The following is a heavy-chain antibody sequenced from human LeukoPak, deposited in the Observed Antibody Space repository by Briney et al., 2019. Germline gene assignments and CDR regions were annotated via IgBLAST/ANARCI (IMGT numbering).Heavy chain of an antibody. D-gene: IGHD6-13*01. CDR1: GGSFSGYY. J-gene: IGHJ4*02. Sequence: SETLSLTCAVYGGSFSGYYWSWIRQPPGKGLEWIGEINHSGSTNYNPSLKSRVTISVDTSKNQFSLKLSSVTAADTAVYYCARRRQQLVLFDYWGQGTLVTVSS. V-gene: IGHV4-34*01. CDR2: INHSGST. CDR3: ARRRQQLVLFDY.